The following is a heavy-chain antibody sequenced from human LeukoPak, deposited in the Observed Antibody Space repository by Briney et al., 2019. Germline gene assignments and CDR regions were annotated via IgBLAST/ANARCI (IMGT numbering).Heavy chain of an antibody. J-gene: IGHJ6*02. CDR2: MNPNNGNT. Sequence: GASVKVSCKASGYTFTSYDINWVRQAPGQGLEWMGWMNPNNGNTGYAQKFQSRVTMTRSTSISTAYMELSSLRSEDTAVYYCARLASSSWPLYYYYGMDVWGQGTTVTVSS. CDR1: GYTFTSYD. CDR3: ARLASSSWPLYYYYGMDV. V-gene: IGHV1-8*01. D-gene: IGHD6-13*01.